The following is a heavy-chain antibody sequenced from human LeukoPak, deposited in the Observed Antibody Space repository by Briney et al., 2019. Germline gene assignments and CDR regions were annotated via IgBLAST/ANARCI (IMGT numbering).Heavy chain of an antibody. V-gene: IGHV7-4-1*02. J-gene: IGHJ3*02. Sequence: ASVKVSCKASGYTFTSYAMNWVRQAPGQGLEWMGWINTNTGNPTYAQGFTGRFVFSLDTSVSTAYLQISSLKAEDTAVYYCARGRGIRNRNYYDSSGYRTADDAFDIWGQGTMVTVSS. CDR1: GYTFTSYA. CDR2: INTNTGNP. D-gene: IGHD3-22*01. CDR3: ARGRGIRNRNYYDSSGYRTADDAFDI.